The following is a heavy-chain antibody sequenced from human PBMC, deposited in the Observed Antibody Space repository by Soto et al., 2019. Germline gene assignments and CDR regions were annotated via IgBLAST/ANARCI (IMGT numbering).Heavy chain of an antibody. CDR1: GGSISSSSYY. J-gene: IGHJ4*02. V-gene: IGHV4-39*01. CDR2: ICYSGST. CDR3: ARQVGGFLDLSY. D-gene: IGHD3-3*01. Sequence: QLQLQESGPGLVKPSETLSLTCTVSGGSISSSSYYWGWIRQPPGKGLEWIGSICYSGSTYYNPSLKSRVTISVDTSKNQFSLKLSSVTAADTAVYYCARQVGGFLDLSYWGQGTLVTVSS.